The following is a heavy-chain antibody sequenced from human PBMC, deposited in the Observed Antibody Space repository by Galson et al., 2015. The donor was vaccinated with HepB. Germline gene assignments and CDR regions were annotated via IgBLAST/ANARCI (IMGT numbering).Heavy chain of an antibody. CDR2: VNPSSGST. CDR1: IYTTYY. V-gene: IGHV1-46*03. D-gene: IGHD4-11*01. CDR3: VREVVGANSKSFEY. J-gene: IGHJ4*02. Sequence: SVTVSCKASIYTTYYMHWVRQAPGQGLEWMGGVNPSSGSTRYAQKLQGRVTMTRDTSTSTVYMELSSLRSEDTAVYYCVREVVGANSKSFEYWGQGTLVTVSA.